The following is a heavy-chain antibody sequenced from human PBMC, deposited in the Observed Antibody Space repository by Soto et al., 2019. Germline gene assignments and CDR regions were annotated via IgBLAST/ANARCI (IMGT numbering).Heavy chain of an antibody. V-gene: IGHV4-4*09. J-gene: IGHJ4*02. Sequence: QVHLQESGPGLVKPSETMSLTCTASGASIRNFYWNWVRQFPGKGLEWIGHIYNGERTNHNPSLKSRVTISVDPPKNQFSLKLSSVTVADTAVYYFAQTTGCPGFDYWGQGTLVAVSS. CDR2: IYNGERT. CDR1: GASIRNFY. D-gene: IGHD6-19*01. CDR3: AQTTGCPGFDY.